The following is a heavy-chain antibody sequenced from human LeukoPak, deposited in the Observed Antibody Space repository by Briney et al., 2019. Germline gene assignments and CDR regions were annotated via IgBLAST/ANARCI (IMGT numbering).Heavy chain of an antibody. V-gene: IGHV3-53*01. D-gene: IGHD3-10*01. J-gene: IGHJ3*02. Sequence: GGSLRLSCAASGFIFSSNYMSWVRQAPGKGLEWVSVIYSGGRTYHADSVKGRFTISRDNSRNTLYLQMNSLRAEDTAVYYCARGLGRELDGAFDIWGQGTMVTVSS. CDR1: GFIFSSNY. CDR3: ARGLGRELDGAFDI. CDR2: IYSGGRT.